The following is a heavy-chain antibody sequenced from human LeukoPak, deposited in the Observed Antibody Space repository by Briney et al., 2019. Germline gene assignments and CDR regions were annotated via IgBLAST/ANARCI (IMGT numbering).Heavy chain of an antibody. V-gene: IGHV4-4*07. CDR3: ARVVAAATPSNYGMDV. D-gene: IGHD6-13*01. Sequence: SETLSLTCTVSGGSMRNSYWSWIRQPAGKGLEWVGRIFTTGSTNYNPSLKSRVTMSIDTSKNQFSLKMTSVTAADTAVYYCARVVAAATPSNYGMDVWGQGTTVTVSS. CDR2: IFTTGST. CDR1: GGSMRNSY. J-gene: IGHJ6*02.